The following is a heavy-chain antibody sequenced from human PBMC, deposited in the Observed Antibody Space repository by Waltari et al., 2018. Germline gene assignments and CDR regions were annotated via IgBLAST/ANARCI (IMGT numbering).Heavy chain of an antibody. CDR1: GYTFTNIP. D-gene: IGHD4-4*01. CDR2: IDTSNGNP. V-gene: IGHV7-4-1*02. J-gene: IGHJ5*02. Sequence: QVHLTQSGSELKEPGASVKLSCKASGYTFTNIPINWIRQAPGQGFEWMGYIDTSNGNPPYAQGFTGRFVFSLDTSVSTAYLEITSLKTEDTGVYYCATDRSYSSTWFYFDPWGQGTPVTVSS. CDR3: ATDRSYSSTWFYFDP.